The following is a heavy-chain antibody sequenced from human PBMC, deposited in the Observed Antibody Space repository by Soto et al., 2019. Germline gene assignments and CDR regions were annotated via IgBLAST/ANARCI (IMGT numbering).Heavy chain of an antibody. V-gene: IGHV4-31*03. D-gene: IGHD2-15*01. CDR1: GGSISSGGYY. J-gene: IGHJ3*02. CDR2: IYYSGST. Sequence: SETLSLTCTVSGGSISSGGYYWSWIRQHPGKGLERIGYIYYSGSTYYNPSLKSRVTISVDTSKNQFSLKLSSVTAADTAVYYCARASYSSADAFDIWGQGTMVPVSS. CDR3: ARASYSSADAFDI.